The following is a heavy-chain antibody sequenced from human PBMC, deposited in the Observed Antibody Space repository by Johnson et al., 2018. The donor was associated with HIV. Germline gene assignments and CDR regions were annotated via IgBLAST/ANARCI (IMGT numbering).Heavy chain of an antibody. Sequence: VQLVESGGGVVQPGRSLRLSCAASGFTFSSYAMHWVRQAPGKGLEWVSVIYSGGSTYYADSVKGRFTISRDNAKNSVYLQMNSLRAEDTAVYYCAREIGGSYYRDAFDIWGQGTMVTVSS. CDR1: GFTFSSYA. J-gene: IGHJ3*02. CDR3: AREIGGSYYRDAFDI. D-gene: IGHD1-26*01. V-gene: IGHV3-66*01. CDR2: IYSGGST.